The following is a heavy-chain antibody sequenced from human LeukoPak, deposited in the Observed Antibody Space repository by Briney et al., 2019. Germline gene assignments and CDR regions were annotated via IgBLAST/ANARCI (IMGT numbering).Heavy chain of an antibody. Sequence: GGSLRLSCAASGFTFTSYSMNWVRQAPGKGLEWVSSISGGGGSTYYADSVKGRFTISRDNSKNTLYLQVNSLRAEDTAVYYCAKGGKWDVTPFDYWGQGTLVTVS. V-gene: IGHV3-23*01. D-gene: IGHD1-26*01. CDR1: GFTFTSYS. CDR3: AKGGKWDVTPFDY. J-gene: IGHJ4*02. CDR2: ISGGGGST.